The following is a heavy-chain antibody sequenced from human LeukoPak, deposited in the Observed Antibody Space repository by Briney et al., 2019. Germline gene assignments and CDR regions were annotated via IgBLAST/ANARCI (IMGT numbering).Heavy chain of an antibody. CDR2: ISSSSSYI. D-gene: IGHD3-10*01. Sequence: GGSLRLSCVASGFTFNTYGMHWVRQTPGKGLEWVSSISSSSSYIYYADSVKGRFTISRDNAKNSLYLQMNSLRAEDTAVYYCARGFFYGSGSYFDYWGQGTLVTVSS. V-gene: IGHV3-21*01. CDR1: GFTFNTYG. CDR3: ARGFFYGSGSYFDY. J-gene: IGHJ4*02.